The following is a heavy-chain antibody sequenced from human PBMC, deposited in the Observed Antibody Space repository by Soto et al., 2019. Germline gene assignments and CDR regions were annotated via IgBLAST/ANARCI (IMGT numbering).Heavy chain of an antibody. Sequence: GGSLRLSCAASGFTFSSYWMNWVRQAPGKGLEWVANIKQDGSEKYYVDSVKGRFTISRDNAKNSLYLQMNSLRAEDTAVYYCARRAAPAPTYDAFDIWGQGTMVTVSS. CDR2: IKQDGSEK. V-gene: IGHV3-7*01. D-gene: IGHD6-25*01. CDR3: ARRAAPAPTYDAFDI. CDR1: GFTFSSYW. J-gene: IGHJ3*02.